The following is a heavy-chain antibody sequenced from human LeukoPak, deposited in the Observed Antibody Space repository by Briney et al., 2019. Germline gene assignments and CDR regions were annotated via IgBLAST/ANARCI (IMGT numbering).Heavy chain of an antibody. V-gene: IGHV3-33*06. J-gene: IGHJ4*02. CDR1: GFTFSSYG. Sequence: PGGSLRLSCAASGFTFSSYGMHWVRQAPGKGLEWVAVIWYDGSNKYYADSVKGRFTISRDNSKNTLYLQMNSLRAEDTAVYYCAKDLAYSADYWAQGTLVTVSS. CDR2: IWYDGSNK. D-gene: IGHD6-13*01. CDR3: AKDLAYSADY.